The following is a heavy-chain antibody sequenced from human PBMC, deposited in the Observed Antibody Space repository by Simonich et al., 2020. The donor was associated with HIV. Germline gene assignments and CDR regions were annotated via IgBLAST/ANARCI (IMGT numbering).Heavy chain of an antibody. D-gene: IGHD6-13*01. CDR3: AKAYSSSWGEGYFDY. J-gene: IGHJ4*02. V-gene: IGHV3-9*01. CDR1: GFTFDDYA. Sequence: EVQLVESGGGWVQPGRSLRLSCAASGFTFDDYARHWVRQAPGKGLEWVSGISWNSGSRGYADSVKGRFTISGDNAKNSLYLQMNSLRAEDTALYYCAKAYSSSWGEGYFDYWGQGTLVTVSS. CDR2: ISWNSGSR.